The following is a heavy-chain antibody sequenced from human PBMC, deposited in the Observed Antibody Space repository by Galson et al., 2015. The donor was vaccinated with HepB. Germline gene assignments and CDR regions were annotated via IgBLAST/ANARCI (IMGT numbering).Heavy chain of an antibody. V-gene: IGHV2-70*11. CDR1: GFSLSTSGMC. CDR3: ARISYDSSGYYSVDY. CDR2: IDWDDDK. D-gene: IGHD3-22*01. J-gene: IGHJ4*02. Sequence: PALVKPTQTLTLTCTFSGFSLSTSGMCVSWIRQPPGKALEWLARIDWDDDKYYSTSLKTRLTISKDTSKNQVVLTMTNMDPVDTATYYCARISYDSSGYYSVDYWGQGTLVTVSS.